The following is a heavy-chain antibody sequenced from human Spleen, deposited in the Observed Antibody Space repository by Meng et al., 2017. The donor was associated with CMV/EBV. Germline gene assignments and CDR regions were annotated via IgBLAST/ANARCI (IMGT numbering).Heavy chain of an antibody. CDR2: IKSRTDGGTT. Sequence: GGSLRLSCAASGFTFSNAWMSWVRQALGKGLEWVGRIKSRTDGGTTDYAAPVKGRFTISRDDSKNTLYLQMNSLKTEDTAVYYCTTPRAEYDFWSAYGMDVWGQGTTVTVSS. J-gene: IGHJ6*02. CDR1: GFTFSNAW. D-gene: IGHD3-3*01. V-gene: IGHV3-15*01. CDR3: TTPRAEYDFWSAYGMDV.